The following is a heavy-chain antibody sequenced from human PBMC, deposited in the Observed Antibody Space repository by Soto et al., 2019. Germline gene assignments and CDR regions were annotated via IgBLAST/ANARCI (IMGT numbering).Heavy chain of an antibody. V-gene: IGHV1-3*01. D-gene: IGHD2-15*01. CDR2: INGGNGNT. CDR1: GYTLTTYA. Sequence: GASVKVSCKASGYTLTTYAMHWVRQAPGQRLEWMGWINGGNGNTKYSQKFQGRVTITRDTSASTAYMELSSLRSEDTAVFYCARDPGYCSGGICYFHFDYWGQGTLVTVSS. J-gene: IGHJ4*02. CDR3: ARDPGYCSGGICYFHFDY.